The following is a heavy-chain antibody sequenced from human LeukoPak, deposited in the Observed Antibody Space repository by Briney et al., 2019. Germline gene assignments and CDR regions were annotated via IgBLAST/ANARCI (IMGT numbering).Heavy chain of an antibody. V-gene: IGHV4-59*01. CDR2: IYYSGST. CDR1: GSSISSYY. J-gene: IGHJ4*02. D-gene: IGHD6-19*01. CDR3: ATRRIAVAAPFDC. Sequence: SETLSLTCTVSGSSISSYYWSWIRQPPGKGLEWIGYIYYSGSTNYNPSLKSRVIISVDTSKNQFSLKLSSVTAADTAVYYCATRRIAVAAPFDCWGQGTLVTVSS.